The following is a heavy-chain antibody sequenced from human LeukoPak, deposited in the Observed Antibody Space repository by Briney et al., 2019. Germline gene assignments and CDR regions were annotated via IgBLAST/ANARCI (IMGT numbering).Heavy chain of an antibody. CDR2: INPNSSGT. D-gene: IGHD3-3*01. CDR1: RYTFTGYY. V-gene: IGHV1-2*02. Sequence: ASVKVSCKSCRYTFTGYYMHWVRQAPGQGLEWMGWINPNSSGTNYAQKFQGRVTMTRDTSISTAYMELSRLRSDDTAVYYCARDFWSGYVDAFGIWGQGTMVTVSS. CDR3: ARDFWSGYVDAFGI. J-gene: IGHJ3*02.